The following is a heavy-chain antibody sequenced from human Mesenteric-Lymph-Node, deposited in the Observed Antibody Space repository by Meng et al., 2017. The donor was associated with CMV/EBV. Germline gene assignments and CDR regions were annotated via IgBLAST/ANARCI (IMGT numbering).Heavy chain of an antibody. V-gene: IGHV3-53*05. D-gene: IGHD5-24*01. J-gene: IGHJ3*02. CDR3: AKDERGAFDI. CDR1: GFTVSSNY. CDR2: IYTGGTT. Sequence: GESLKISCAASGFTVSSNYMSWVRQAPGKGLEWVSVIYTGGTTYDADFVKGRFTISRDDSKDTLYLQVNSLRAEDTAVYYCAKDERGAFDIWGQGTMVTVSS.